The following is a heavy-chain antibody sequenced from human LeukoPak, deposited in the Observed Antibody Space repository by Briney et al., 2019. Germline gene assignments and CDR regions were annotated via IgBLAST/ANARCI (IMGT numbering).Heavy chain of an antibody. V-gene: IGHV3-30*04. D-gene: IGHD6-13*01. CDR2: ISYDGSNK. CDR1: GFTFSSYA. J-gene: IGHJ5*02. CDR3: ARDRAIAAAGLNWFDP. Sequence: PGGSLRLSCAASGFTFSSYAMHWVRQAPGKGLEWVAVISYDGSNKYYADSVKGRFTISRDNSKNTLYPQMNSLRAEDTAVYYCARDRAIAAAGLNWFDPWGQGTLVTVSS.